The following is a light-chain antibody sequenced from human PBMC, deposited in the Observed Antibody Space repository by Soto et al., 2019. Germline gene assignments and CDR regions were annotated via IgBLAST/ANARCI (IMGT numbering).Light chain of an antibody. Sequence: DVQLTQSPSFLSASVGDRVIITCRASQGISNYLAWYQQKPGKAPNLLIYGASTLQSGVPSRFSDSGSGTEFTLTISSLQPEDFATYHCQQFNSYPLTFGGGTKV. V-gene: IGKV1-9*01. CDR2: GAS. CDR1: QGISNY. CDR3: QQFNSYPLT. J-gene: IGKJ4*01.